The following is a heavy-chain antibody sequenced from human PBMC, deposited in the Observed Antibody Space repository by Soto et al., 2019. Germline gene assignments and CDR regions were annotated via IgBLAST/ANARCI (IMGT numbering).Heavy chain of an antibody. J-gene: IGHJ5*02. V-gene: IGHV4-30-4*01. CDR2: IYNSGIT. D-gene: IGHD3-3*01. CDR1: GGSISSGDYS. CDR3: ARGVTVFGLVSRFWFGP. Sequence: QVLLQESGPGLVKSSQTLSLTCTVSGGSISSGDYSWRWVRQSPGKGLEWIGHIYNSGITYYNPSLKSRVVISIDTSRNQFSLRLNSLTAADRAVYFCARGVTVFGLVSRFWFGPWGQGTVVTVSS.